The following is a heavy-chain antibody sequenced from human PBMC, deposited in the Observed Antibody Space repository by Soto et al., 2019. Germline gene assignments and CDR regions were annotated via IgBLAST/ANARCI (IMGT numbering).Heavy chain of an antibody. CDR3: AKDKGVFNWATSYFDY. Sequence: SCGAVEVTCGNFGMHWVSKAPGKGLEWVALTSYDGNNEYYTDSVKGRFTISRDNSKNTLFLQMNSPRPEDTAVYYCAKDKGVFNWATSYFDYWGQGALVTV. CDR1: EVTCGNFG. CDR2: TSYDGNNE. V-gene: IGHV3-30*18. D-gene: IGHD1-1*01. J-gene: IGHJ4*02.